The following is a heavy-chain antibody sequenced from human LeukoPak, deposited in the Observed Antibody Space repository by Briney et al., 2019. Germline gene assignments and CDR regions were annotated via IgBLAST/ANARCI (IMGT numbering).Heavy chain of an antibody. J-gene: IGHJ4*02. Sequence: SETLSLTCTVSGDSISSGSYYWSWIRQPAGKGLEWIGRIYTSGSTNYNPSLKSRVTISVDMSKNQFSLKLSSVTAADTAVYFCARNSCSGGSCYDNRGYFDYWGQGTLVTVFS. CDR2: IYTSGST. V-gene: IGHV4-61*02. CDR1: GDSISSGSYY. CDR3: ARNSCSGGSCYDNRGYFDY. D-gene: IGHD2-15*01.